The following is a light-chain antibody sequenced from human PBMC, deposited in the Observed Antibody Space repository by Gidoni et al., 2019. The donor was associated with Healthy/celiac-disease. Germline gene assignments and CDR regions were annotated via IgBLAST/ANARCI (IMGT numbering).Light chain of an antibody. CDR3: QQYNSYPWT. V-gene: IGKV1-5*03. CDR1: QSISSW. CDR2: KAS. Sequence: DIQMTQSPSTLSASVGDRATIPCRASQSISSWLAWYQQKPGKAPNLLIYKASSLESVVPSRFSGSGSGTEFTLTISSLQPDDFATYYCQQYNSYPWTFGQGTKVEIK. J-gene: IGKJ1*01.